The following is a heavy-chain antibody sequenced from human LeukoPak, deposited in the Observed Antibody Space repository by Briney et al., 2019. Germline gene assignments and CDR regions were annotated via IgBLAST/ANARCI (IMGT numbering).Heavy chain of an antibody. D-gene: IGHD5-12*01. CDR2: IYHSGST. CDR3: ARVEAPPTTEGGWFDP. Sequence: SETLSLTCTVSGYSISSGYYWGWIRQPPGKGLEWIGSIYHSGSTYYSPSLKSRVTISIDTSKTQFSLKLSSVTAADTAVYYCARVEAPPTTEGGWFDPCAREPWSPSPQ. V-gene: IGHV4-38-2*02. J-gene: IGHJ5*02. CDR1: GYSISSGYY.